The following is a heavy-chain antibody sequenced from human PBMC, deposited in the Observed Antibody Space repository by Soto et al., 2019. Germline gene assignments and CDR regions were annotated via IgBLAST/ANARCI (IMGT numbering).Heavy chain of an antibody. Sequence: GGSVRLSCAASGFTFSSYSMNWVRQAPGKGLEWVASIDSSGDYLYYADSVKGRFTVSRDNAMNSLFLQMSSLRADDTAVYHCATEGVITFGGVAGFRWFDPWGQGSLVTVSS. J-gene: IGHJ5*02. V-gene: IGHV3-21*01. CDR1: GFTFSSYS. D-gene: IGHD3-16*01. CDR3: ATEGVITFGGVAGFRWFDP. CDR2: IDSSGDYL.